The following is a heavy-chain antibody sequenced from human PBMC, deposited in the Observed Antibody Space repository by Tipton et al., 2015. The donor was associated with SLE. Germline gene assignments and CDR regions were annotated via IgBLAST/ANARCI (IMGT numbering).Heavy chain of an antibody. Sequence: TLSLTCAVYGGSFSGYYWSWIRQPPGKGLEWIGYIYYSGSTYYNPSLKSRVTISVDTSKNQFSLKLSSVTAADTAVYYCARVGIAAYYFDYWGQGTLVTVSS. V-gene: IGHV4-30-4*08. CDR1: GGSFSGYY. CDR2: IYYSGST. CDR3: ARVGIAAYYFDY. J-gene: IGHJ4*02. D-gene: IGHD6-13*01.